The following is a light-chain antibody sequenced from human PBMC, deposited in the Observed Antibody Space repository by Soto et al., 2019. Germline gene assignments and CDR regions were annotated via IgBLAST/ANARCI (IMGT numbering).Light chain of an antibody. V-gene: IGKV1-5*03. Sequence: DIQMTQSPSTLSASVGDRVTITCRASQNINRWLAWYQQKPGKAPKPLISKASSLESGVPSRFSGSGAGTEFTLTISSLQPDDFATYYCQQYNNSPWTFGQGTKVEI. CDR3: QQYNNSPWT. J-gene: IGKJ1*01. CDR2: KAS. CDR1: QNINRW.